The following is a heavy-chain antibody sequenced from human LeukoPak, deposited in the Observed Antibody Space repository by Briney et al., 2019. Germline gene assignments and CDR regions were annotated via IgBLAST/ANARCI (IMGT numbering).Heavy chain of an antibody. CDR1: GYTFTSYA. CDR3: ARELAYSSGWPPYYYGMDV. V-gene: IGHV1-3*01. Sequence: ASVKVSCKASGYTFTSYAMHWVRQAPGQRLEWMGWINAGNGNTKYSQKFQGRVTITRDTSASTAYMELSSLRSEDTAVYYCARELAYSSGWPPYYYGMDVWGQGATVTVSS. D-gene: IGHD6-19*01. CDR2: INAGNGNT. J-gene: IGHJ6*02.